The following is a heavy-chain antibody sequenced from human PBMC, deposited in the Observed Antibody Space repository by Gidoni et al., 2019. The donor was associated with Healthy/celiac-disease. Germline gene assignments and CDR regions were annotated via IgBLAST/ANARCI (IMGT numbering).Heavy chain of an antibody. CDR1: GGSISSSY. Sequence: QVQLQESGPGLVKPSETLSLTCTVSGGSISSSYWSWIRQPPGKGLEWIGYIYYSGSTNYNPSLKSRVTISVDTSKNQFSLKLSSVTAADTAVYYCARGGAAAGTHYYYGMDVWGQGTTVTVSS. V-gene: IGHV4-59*01. CDR2: IYYSGST. D-gene: IGHD6-13*01. CDR3: ARGGAAAGTHYYYGMDV. J-gene: IGHJ6*02.